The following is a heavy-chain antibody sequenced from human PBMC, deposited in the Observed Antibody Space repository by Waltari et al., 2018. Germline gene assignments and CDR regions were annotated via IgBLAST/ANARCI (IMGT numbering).Heavy chain of an antibody. CDR2: IYYSGST. Sequence: QVQLQESGPGLVKPSETLSLTCTVSGGPISSYYWSWIRQPPGKGLEWIGYIYYSGSTNYNPSLKSRVTISVDTSKNQFSLKLSSVTAADTAVYYCARGRGGGFGYYYYMDVWGKGTTVTISS. CDR3: ARGRGGGFGYYYYMDV. V-gene: IGHV4-59*01. CDR1: GGPISSYY. D-gene: IGHD3-10*01. J-gene: IGHJ6*03.